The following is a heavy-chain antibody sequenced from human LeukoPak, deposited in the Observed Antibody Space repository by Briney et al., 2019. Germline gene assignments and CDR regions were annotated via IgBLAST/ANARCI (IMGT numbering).Heavy chain of an antibody. CDR2: IIPVFGTS. Sequence: SVKVSCKTSGGAFSSYAFSWVGQAPGQGLGWMGRIIPVFGTSNYAQKFQGRVTITADESTRTAYMELSSLRSEDTAVYYCARERGGYNYGRAYMDVWGKGTTVTVSS. CDR3: ARERGGYNYGRAYMDV. J-gene: IGHJ6*03. V-gene: IGHV1-69*13. CDR1: GGAFSSYA. D-gene: IGHD5-18*01.